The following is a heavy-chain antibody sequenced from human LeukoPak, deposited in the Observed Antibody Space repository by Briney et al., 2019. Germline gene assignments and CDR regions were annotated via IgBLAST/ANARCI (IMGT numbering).Heavy chain of an antibody. CDR2: ISERGGRT. J-gene: IGHJ4*02. CDR1: GLTLSKYG. D-gene: IGHD3-22*01. V-gene: IGHV3-23*01. Sequence: PGGSLRLAWAVAGLTLSKYGMRWVRQAPGEGREWVAGISERGGRTNYADCVKGRFTISRENSNNRLYLQMNSLTAEDTAVYFCAKRGVVIRVILVGFHKEAYYFDSWGQGALVTVSS. CDR3: AKRGVVIRVILVGFHKEAYYFDS.